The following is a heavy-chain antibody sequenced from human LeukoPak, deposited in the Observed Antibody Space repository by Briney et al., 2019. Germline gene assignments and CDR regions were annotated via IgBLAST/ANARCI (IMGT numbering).Heavy chain of an antibody. CDR1: GFTFSSYA. D-gene: IGHD3-3*01. J-gene: IGHJ4*02. Sequence: GGSLRLSCAASGFTFSSYAMHWVRQAPGKALEWVAVISYDGSNKYYADSVKGRFTISRDNSKNTLYLQMNSLRAEDTAVYYCARDRGSTYYDFWSGYLDYWGQGTLVTVSS. V-gene: IGHV3-30*01. CDR3: ARDRGSTYYDFWSGYLDY. CDR2: ISYDGSNK.